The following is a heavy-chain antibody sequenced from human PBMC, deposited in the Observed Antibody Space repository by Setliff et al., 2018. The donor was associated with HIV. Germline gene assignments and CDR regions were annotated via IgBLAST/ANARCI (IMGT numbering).Heavy chain of an antibody. J-gene: IGHJ3*01. CDR1: GGSISTYY. V-gene: IGHV4-59*01. D-gene: IGHD4-17*01. Sequence: SETLSLTCTVSGGSISTYYWSWIRQPPGKGLEWIGSIYFTGSSDNNPSLKSRVTLSVDTPKHQFSLKLSSVTAADTAVYYCARVQMAYAAFDVWGQVTMVTVSS. CDR3: ARVQMAYAAFDV. CDR2: IYFTGSS.